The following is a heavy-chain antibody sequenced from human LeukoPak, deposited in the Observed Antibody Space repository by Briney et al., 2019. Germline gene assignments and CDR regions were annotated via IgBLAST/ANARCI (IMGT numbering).Heavy chain of an antibody. CDR3: ARHLLALFDY. D-gene: IGHD2-21*01. J-gene: IGHJ4*02. CDR2: IYYSGST. V-gene: IGHV4-59*01. Sequence: SETLSLTCTVSGGSINNYYWSWIRQPPGKGLEWIGYIYYSGSTNYNPSLKSRVTISLDTSKNQFSLKLSSVTAADTAVYYCARHLLALFDYWGQGTLVTVSS. CDR1: GGSINNYY.